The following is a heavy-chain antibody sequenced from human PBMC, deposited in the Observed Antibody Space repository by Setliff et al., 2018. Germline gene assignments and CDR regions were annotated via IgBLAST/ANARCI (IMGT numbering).Heavy chain of an antibody. Sequence: SVKVSCKASGYTFRNYAFAWVRQAPGQGLEWVGLISVYNGDTNYAQKFQGRVTLTTDTSTSTAYMELRSLTSDDSAFYYCARAPSVELVTIRTNSWFTYWGQGTLVTVSS. D-gene: IGHD5-18*01. CDR3: ARAPSVELVTIRTNSWFTY. CDR1: GYTFRNYA. CDR2: ISVYNGDT. V-gene: IGHV1-18*01. J-gene: IGHJ4*02.